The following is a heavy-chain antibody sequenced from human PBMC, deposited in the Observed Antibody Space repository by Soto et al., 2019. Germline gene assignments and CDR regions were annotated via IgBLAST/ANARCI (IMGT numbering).Heavy chain of an antibody. CDR2: ISGSGGST. CDR3: ANSVGYCSGGSCSVFDY. V-gene: IGHV3-23*01. Sequence: GGSLRLSCAASGFTFSSYAMSWVRQAPGKGLEWVSAISGSGGSTYYADSVKGRFTISRDNSKNTLYLQMNSLRAEDTAVYYCANSVGYCSGGSCSVFDYWGQGTLVTVSS. J-gene: IGHJ4*02. D-gene: IGHD2-15*01. CDR1: GFTFSSYA.